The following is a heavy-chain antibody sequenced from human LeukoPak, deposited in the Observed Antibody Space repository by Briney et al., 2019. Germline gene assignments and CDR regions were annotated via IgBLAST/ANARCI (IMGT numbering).Heavy chain of an antibody. Sequence: SETLSLTCTVSGGSISSYYWSWIRQPPGKGLEWIGYIYYSGSTNYNLSLKSRVTISVDTSKNQFSLKLSSVTAADTAVYYCASSAGYSSSWYLPAVDYWGQGTLVTVSS. CDR2: IYYSGST. D-gene: IGHD6-13*01. J-gene: IGHJ4*02. CDR1: GGSISSYY. CDR3: ASSAGYSSSWYLPAVDY. V-gene: IGHV4-59*12.